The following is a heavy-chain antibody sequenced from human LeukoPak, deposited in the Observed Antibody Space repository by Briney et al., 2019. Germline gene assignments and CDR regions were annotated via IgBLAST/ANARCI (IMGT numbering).Heavy chain of an antibody. J-gene: IGHJ4*02. V-gene: IGHV4-59*01. D-gene: IGHD6-19*01. CDR2: IYYSGNT. CDR1: GGSISSYY. CDR3: ARLQGQWLLHDY. Sequence: SEALSLTCTVSGGSISSYYWSWIRQPPGKGLEWIGYIYYSGNTNYNPSLKSRVTISVDTSRNQFSLKVTSVTAADTAVYYCARLQGQWLLHDYWGQGTLVTVSS.